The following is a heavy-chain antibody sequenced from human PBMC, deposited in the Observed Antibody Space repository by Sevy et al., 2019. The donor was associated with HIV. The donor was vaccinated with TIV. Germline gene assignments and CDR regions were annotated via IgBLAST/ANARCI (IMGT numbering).Heavy chain of an antibody. V-gene: IGHV3-48*01. J-gene: IGHJ6*02. CDR1: GFTFSSYS. CDR3: ARNGGYADYGMDV. CDR2: MNSITSTI. Sequence: GGSLRLSCVGSGFTFSSYSMNWVRQAPGKGLEWLSYMNSITSTIYYADSVKGRFTISIDNAKNSVSLQMHSLRAEDTAVYYCARNGGYADYGMDVWGQGTTVTVSS. D-gene: IGHD2-2*01.